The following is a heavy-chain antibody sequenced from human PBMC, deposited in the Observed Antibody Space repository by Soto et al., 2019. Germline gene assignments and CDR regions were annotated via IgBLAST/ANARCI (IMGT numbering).Heavy chain of an antibody. Sequence: GGSLRLSCTASGFTFGDYAMSWFRQAPGKGLEWVGFIRSKAYGGTTEYAASVKGRFTISRDDSKSIAYLQMNSLKTEDTAVYYCTRDPSPITGPAYYYYYMDVWGKGTTVTVSS. D-gene: IGHD1-20*01. V-gene: IGHV3-49*03. J-gene: IGHJ6*03. CDR2: IRSKAYGGTT. CDR3: TRDPSPITGPAYYYYYMDV. CDR1: GFTFGDYA.